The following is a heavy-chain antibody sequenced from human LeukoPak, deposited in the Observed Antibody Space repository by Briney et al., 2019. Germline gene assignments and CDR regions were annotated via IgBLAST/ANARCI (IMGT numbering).Heavy chain of an antibody. CDR3: ARGGSYLSAFDI. V-gene: IGHV3-53*01. CDR2: IYSGGST. J-gene: IGHJ3*02. D-gene: IGHD1-26*01. CDR1: GFTFDDYT. Sequence: GGSLRLSCAASGFTFDDYTMHWVRQAPGKGLEWGSIIYSGGSTFYADSAKGRFTISRDNSKNTLYLQMNSLRAEDTAVYYCARGGSYLSAFDIWGQGTMVTVSS.